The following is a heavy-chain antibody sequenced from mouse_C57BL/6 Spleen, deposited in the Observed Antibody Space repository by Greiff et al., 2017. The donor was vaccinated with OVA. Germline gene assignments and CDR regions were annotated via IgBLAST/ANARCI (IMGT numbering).Heavy chain of an antibody. V-gene: IGHV1-52*01. Sequence: QVQLQQPGAELVRPGSSVKLSCKASGYTFTSYWMHWVKQRPIQCLEWIGNIDPSDSETHYNQKFKDKATLTVDKSSSTAYMQLSSLTSEDSAVYYCARDGDSNDVVGAMDYWGQGTSVTVSS. CDR3: ARDGDSNDVVGAMDY. CDR1: GYTFTSYW. D-gene: IGHD2-12*01. J-gene: IGHJ4*01. CDR2: IDPSDSET.